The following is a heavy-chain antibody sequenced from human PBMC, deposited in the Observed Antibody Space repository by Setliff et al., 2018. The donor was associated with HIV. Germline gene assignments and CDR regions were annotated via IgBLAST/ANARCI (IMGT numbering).Heavy chain of an antibody. CDR2: IKDDGSDE. Sequence: PGGSLRLSCAASGFSLSSFWMNWVRQAPGKGLEWVANIKDDGSDENYADSVRGRFTISRDNAKNSMYLQMNGLTAEDAAVYYCVRDEAHYYYHYMDVWGKGTTVTVSS. V-gene: IGHV3-7*03. CDR1: GFSLSSFW. J-gene: IGHJ6*03. CDR3: VRDEAHYYYHYMDV. D-gene: IGHD3-10*01.